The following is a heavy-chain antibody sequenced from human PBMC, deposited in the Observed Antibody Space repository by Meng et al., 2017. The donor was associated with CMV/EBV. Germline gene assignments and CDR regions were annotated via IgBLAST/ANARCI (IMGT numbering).Heavy chain of an antibody. CDR3: ARDDYYDSSGYYSSYYYGMDV. CDR1: GFTFSSYS. D-gene: IGHD3-22*01. J-gene: IGHJ6*02. Sequence: GESLKISCAASGFTFSSYSMNWVRQAPGKGLEWVSYIRSSSSTIYYADSVKGRFTISRDNAKNSLYLQMNSLRAEDTAVYYCARDDYYDSSGYYSSYYYGMDVWGQGTTVTVSS. V-gene: IGHV3-48*04. CDR2: IRSSSSTI.